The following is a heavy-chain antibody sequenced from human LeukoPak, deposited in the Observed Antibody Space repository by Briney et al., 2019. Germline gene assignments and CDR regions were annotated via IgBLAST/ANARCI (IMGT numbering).Heavy chain of an antibody. CDR1: GFTFSDHY. V-gene: IGHV3-9*01. J-gene: IGHJ4*02. Sequence: GGSLRLSCAASGFTFSDHYMHWVRQAPGKGLEWVSGISWNSGSIGYADSVKGRFTISRDNAKNSLYLQMNSLRAEDTAVYYCATQTGTTVTPFDYWGQGTLVTVSS. D-gene: IGHD4-17*01. CDR3: ATQTGTTVTPFDY. CDR2: ISWNSGSI.